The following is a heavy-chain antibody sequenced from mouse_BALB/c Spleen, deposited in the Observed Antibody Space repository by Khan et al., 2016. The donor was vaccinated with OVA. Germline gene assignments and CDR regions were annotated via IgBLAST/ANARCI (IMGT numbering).Heavy chain of an antibody. CDR1: GFTFSSFG. D-gene: IGHD2-1*01. J-gene: IGHJ1*01. CDR3: ARSGGNFHWYFDV. Sequence: EVELVESGGGLVQPGGSRKLSCAASGFTFSSFGMHWVRQAPKKVLEWVAYISSGSSTIYYVDIVKGRFTISKDIPKNTLFLPMNRQRTEDTAMYYCARSGGNFHWYFDVWGAGTSVTVAS. CDR2: ISSGSSTI. V-gene: IGHV5-17*02.